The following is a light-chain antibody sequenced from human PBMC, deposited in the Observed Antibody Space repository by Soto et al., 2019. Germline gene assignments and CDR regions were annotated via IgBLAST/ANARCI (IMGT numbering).Light chain of an antibody. CDR2: DAS. J-gene: IGKJ1*01. Sequence: EIVLTQSPATLSLSPGERATLSCRASQSVSSYFAWYQQIPGQAPRLLIYDASNRATGIPARFSGSGSGTDFTLTISSLEPDDFAVYYCQQRGNWPVTFGQGTRVDIK. CDR3: QQRGNWPVT. CDR1: QSVSSY. V-gene: IGKV3-11*01.